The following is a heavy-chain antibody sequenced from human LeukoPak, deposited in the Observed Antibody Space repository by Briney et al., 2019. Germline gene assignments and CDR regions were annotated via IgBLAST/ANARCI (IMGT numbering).Heavy chain of an antibody. D-gene: IGHD3-3*01. CDR1: GFTFSSYG. J-gene: IGHJ6*03. CDR3: ARDGPKGEGLHFVYYYYSTDV. CDR2: IWYDGSNK. V-gene: IGHV3-33*01. Sequence: GGSLRLSCAASGFTFSSYGMHWVRQAPGKGLEWVAVIWYDGSNKYYADSVKGRFTISRDNSKNTLYLQMNSLRAEDTAVYYCARDGPKGEGLHFVYYYYSTDVWGKGTTVTVSS.